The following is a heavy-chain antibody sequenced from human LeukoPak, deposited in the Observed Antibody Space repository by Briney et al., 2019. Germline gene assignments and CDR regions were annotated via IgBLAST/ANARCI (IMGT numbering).Heavy chain of an antibody. CDR2: ISSSGNKI. Sequence: GGSLRLSCAASGFSFSRYEMNWVRQAPGKGLQWVSYISSSGNKIYYADSVKGRFTISRDNAKNSLYLHMNSLRAEDTAVYYCVRAQRPQYTSVWVNWFDPWGQGTLVTVSS. J-gene: IGHJ5*02. CDR3: VRAQRPQYTSVWVNWFDP. D-gene: IGHD6-19*01. V-gene: IGHV3-48*03. CDR1: GFSFSRYE.